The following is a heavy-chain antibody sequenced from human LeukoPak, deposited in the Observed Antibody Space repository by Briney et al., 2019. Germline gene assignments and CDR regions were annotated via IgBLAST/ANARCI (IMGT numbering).Heavy chain of an antibody. Sequence: PGGSLRLSCAASGFTFSSYWTSWVRQAPGKGLEWVANIKQDGSEKYYVDSVKGRFTISRDNAKNSLYLQMNSLRAEDTAAYYCARGAAAAKDYWGQGTLVTVSS. J-gene: IGHJ4*02. CDR2: IKQDGSEK. CDR3: ARGAAAAKDY. V-gene: IGHV3-7*01. CDR1: GFTFSSYW. D-gene: IGHD6-13*01.